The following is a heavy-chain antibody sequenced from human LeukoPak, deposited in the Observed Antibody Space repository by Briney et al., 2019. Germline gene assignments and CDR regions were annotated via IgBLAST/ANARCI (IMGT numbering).Heavy chain of an antibody. Sequence: GGSLRLSCAASGFTFSGSAMHWVRQASGKGLEWVGRIRSKANSYATAYAASVKGRFTISRDDSKNTAYLQMNSLKTEDTAVYYCTRLDLTQDYWGQGTLVTVSS. V-gene: IGHV3-73*01. J-gene: IGHJ4*02. CDR3: TRLDLTQDY. CDR2: IRSKANSYAT. CDR1: GFTFSGSA.